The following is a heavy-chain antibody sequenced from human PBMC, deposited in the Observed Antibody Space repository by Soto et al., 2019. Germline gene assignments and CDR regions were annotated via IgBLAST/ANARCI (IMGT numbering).Heavy chain of an antibody. Sequence: QVQLVQSGPEVKKPGASLKVSCKTSGYTFSSYGISWVRQAPGQGLEWMGWISVYNGNTNYTQKLQGRVTMTTDTSTKTAYMELRSLRSDDSAVYYCAREKLLHLWQPYGLDVWGQGTTVTVSS. D-gene: IGHD5-18*01. CDR1: GYTFSSYG. J-gene: IGHJ6*02. V-gene: IGHV1-18*01. CDR3: AREKLLHLWQPYGLDV. CDR2: ISVYNGNT.